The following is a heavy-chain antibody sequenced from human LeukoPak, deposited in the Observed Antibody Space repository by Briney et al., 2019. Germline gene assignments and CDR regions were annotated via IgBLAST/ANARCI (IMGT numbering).Heavy chain of an antibody. CDR2: IYSGGST. CDR3: AKEVSRTMIVVVITGFDY. J-gene: IGHJ4*02. CDR1: GFTVSSNY. V-gene: IGHV3-53*01. Sequence: GGSLRLSCAASGFTVSSNYMSWVRQAPGKGLEWVSVIYSGGSTYYADSVKGRFTISRDNSKNTLYLQMNSLRAEDTAVYYCAKEVSRTMIVVVITGFDYWGQGTLVTVSS. D-gene: IGHD3-22*01.